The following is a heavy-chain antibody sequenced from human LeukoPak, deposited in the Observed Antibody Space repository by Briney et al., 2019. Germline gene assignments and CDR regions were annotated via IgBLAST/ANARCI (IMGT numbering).Heavy chain of an antibody. J-gene: IGHJ4*02. D-gene: IGHD3-10*01. CDR2: IYYSGST. CDR3: ARDGSGSYIDY. Sequence: SETLSLTCTVSGGSITYYYWNWIRQPAGKGLEWIGYIYYSGSTNYNPSLKSRVTISVDTSKNQFSLKLSSVTAADTAVHYCARDGSGSYIDYWGQGTLVTVSS. V-gene: IGHV4-59*12. CDR1: GGSITYYY.